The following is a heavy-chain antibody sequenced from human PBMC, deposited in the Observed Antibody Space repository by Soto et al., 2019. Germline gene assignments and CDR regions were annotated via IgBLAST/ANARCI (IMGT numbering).Heavy chain of an antibody. D-gene: IGHD3-3*01. CDR1: GGSFSGYY. J-gene: IGHJ4*02. CDR2: SNQSGST. Sequence: QVQLQQWGAGLLKPSETLSLTCAVYGGSFSGYYWSWIRQPPGKGLEWIGESNQSGSTNYNPSLKSRGTISVDSSKNQVSLKLSPVTAADTAVYYCARGERPGYDFWSGYYTGFYFDYWGQGTLVTVSS. V-gene: IGHV4-34*01. CDR3: ARGERPGYDFWSGYYTGFYFDY.